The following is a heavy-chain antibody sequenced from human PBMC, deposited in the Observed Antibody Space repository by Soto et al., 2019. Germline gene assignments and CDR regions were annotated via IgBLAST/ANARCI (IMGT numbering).Heavy chain of an antibody. D-gene: IGHD2-15*01. V-gene: IGHV1-69*02. CDR1: GGTFSSYT. J-gene: IGHJ4*02. CDR2: IIPILGIA. Sequence: GASVKVSCKASGGTFSSYTISWVRQAPGQGLEWMGRIIPILGIANYAQKFQGRVTITADKSTSTAYMELSSLRSEDTAVYYCARSRVVAATELDYWGQGTLVTVSS. CDR3: ARSRVVAATELDY.